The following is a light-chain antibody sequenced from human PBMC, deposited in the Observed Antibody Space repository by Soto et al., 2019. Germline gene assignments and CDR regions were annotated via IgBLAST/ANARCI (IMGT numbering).Light chain of an antibody. J-gene: IGKJ5*01. V-gene: IGKV1-5*03. CDR2: KAS. CDR3: QQLNTYPIT. CDR1: QTIGTW. Sequence: DIQMTQSPSTLSASVGDTVTITCRASQTIGTWLAWYQQKPAKAPKLLIYKASTLESGVPSRFSGSGSGTEFTLTISSLQADDFATYYCQQLNTYPITFGQGTRLEIK.